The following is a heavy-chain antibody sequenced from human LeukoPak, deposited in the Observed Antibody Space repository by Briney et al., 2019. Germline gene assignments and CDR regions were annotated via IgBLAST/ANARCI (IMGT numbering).Heavy chain of an antibody. D-gene: IGHD4-23*01. Sequence: GGTLRLSCEASGFTFSRYWMNWVRQPPGKGLVWVSRIASDGSSTTYADSVKGRFSISRDNAKNTLYLQMNSLRVEDTAVYYCARGRPHGNDYWGQGTLVTVSS. J-gene: IGHJ4*02. CDR1: GFTFSRYW. CDR3: ARGRPHGNDY. V-gene: IGHV3-74*01. CDR2: IASDGSST.